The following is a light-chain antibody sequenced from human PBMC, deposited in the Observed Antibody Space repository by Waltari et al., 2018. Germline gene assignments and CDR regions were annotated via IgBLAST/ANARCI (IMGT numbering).Light chain of an antibody. CDR2: AAS. J-gene: IGKJ4*01. V-gene: IGKV1-39*02. CDR1: QSISTY. CDR3: QEYYTDSLT. Sequence: DIQMTQSPSSLSASVGDRVAITCRASQSISTYLNWYQQRPGKAPKLLIYAASSLQSGVPSRFSGSGSGTDFTLTITDLQAEDVAVYYCQEYYTDSLTFGGGTKVEIK.